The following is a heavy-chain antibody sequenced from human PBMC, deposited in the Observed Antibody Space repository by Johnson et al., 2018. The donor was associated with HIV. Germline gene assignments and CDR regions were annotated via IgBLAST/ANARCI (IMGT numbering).Heavy chain of an antibody. CDR3: ARQGKRLSGVGAFDI. V-gene: IGHV3-NL1*01. CDR2: IYSGGSST. CDR1: AFTFSSYA. D-gene: IGHD6-25*01. J-gene: IGHJ3*02. Sequence: VQLVESGGGMVQPGGSLRLSCAASAFTFSSYAMHWVRQAPGKGLEWVSAIYSGGSSTTYADSVKGRFTISRDNAKNTLYLQMNILRAEDTAVYYCARQGKRLSGVGAFDIWGQGTVVTVSS.